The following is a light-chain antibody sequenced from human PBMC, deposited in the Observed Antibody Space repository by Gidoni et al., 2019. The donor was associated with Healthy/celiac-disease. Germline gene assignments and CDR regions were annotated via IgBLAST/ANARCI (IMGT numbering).Light chain of an antibody. CDR1: QSISSY. J-gene: IGKJ1*01. CDR2: AAS. CDR3: QQSYSTPRT. V-gene: IGKV1-39*01. Sequence: DIQMNQSPSSLSASVGDRVTITCRASQSISSYLNWYQQKPGKAPKLLIYAASSWQSGVPSRFSGSGSGTDFTLTISSLQPEDFATYYCQQSYSTPRTFGQGTKVESK.